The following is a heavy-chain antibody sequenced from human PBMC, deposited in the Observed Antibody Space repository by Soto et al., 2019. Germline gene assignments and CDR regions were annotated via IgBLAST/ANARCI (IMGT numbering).Heavy chain of an antibody. CDR3: ARTRGYCSGGSCYPLDY. J-gene: IGHJ4*02. CDR1: GYRFTAYD. Sequence: QVQVVQSGAEVKKPGATANVSCKASGYRFTAYDMHWVRQAPGQRLEWLGWINTATGDTKYSPSFQGRVTLTRDTSATTAYMELSGLRFEDTAVYYCARTRGYCSGGSCYPLDYWGQGTLVTVSS. V-gene: IGHV1-3*04. CDR2: INTATGDT. D-gene: IGHD2-15*01.